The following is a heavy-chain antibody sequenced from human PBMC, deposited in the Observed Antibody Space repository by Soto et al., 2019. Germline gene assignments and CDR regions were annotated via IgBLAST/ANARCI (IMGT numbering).Heavy chain of an antibody. CDR2: ISGGGSTT. J-gene: IGHJ4*02. D-gene: IGHD6-19*01. CDR1: GFTFNDYY. V-gene: IGHV3-11*01. Sequence: QVQLVESGGGLVKPGGSLRLSCAVSGFTFNDYYMSWIRQAPGKGLERISYISGGGSTTYHADSVRGRVTISKDNAKNSQVLQMNSLRAEDTAVYYCAREVRTSGWFRRLDSWGQGILVTVPS. CDR3: AREVRTSGWFRRLDS.